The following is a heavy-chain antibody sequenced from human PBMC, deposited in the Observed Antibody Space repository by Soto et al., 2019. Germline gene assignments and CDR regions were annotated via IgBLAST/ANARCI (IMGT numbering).Heavy chain of an antibody. CDR1: GFTLSSYA. CDR3: ARYQLKGMDV. J-gene: IGHJ6*02. Sequence: GGSLRLSCAVSGFTLSSYAMSWVRQAPGKGLEWVSAISGSGGSTYYADSVKGRFTISRDNSKNTLYLQMNSLRAEDTAVYYCARYQLKGMDVWGQGTTVTVSS. V-gene: IGHV3-23*01. D-gene: IGHD2-2*01. CDR2: ISGSGGST.